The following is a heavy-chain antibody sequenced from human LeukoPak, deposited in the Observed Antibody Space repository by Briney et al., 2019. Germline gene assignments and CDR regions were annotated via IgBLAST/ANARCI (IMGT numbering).Heavy chain of an antibody. V-gene: IGHV3-15*01. Sequence: PGGSLRLSCAASGFTFSNAWMSWVRQAPGKGLEWVGRIKSKTDGGTTDYAAPVKGRFTISRDDSKNTLYLQMNSLKTEDTAVYYCTTDRYSSSWYFSFHPHFDYWGQGTLVTVSS. CDR3: TTDRYSSSWYFSFHPHFDY. J-gene: IGHJ4*02. D-gene: IGHD6-13*01. CDR2: IKSKTDGGTT. CDR1: GFTFSNAW.